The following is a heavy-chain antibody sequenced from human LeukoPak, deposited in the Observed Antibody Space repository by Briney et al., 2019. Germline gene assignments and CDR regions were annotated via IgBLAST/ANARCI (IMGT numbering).Heavy chain of an antibody. Sequence: PGGSLRLSCAASGFTFSDYAMTWVRQAPGKGLEWVSYISSRSSDILYADSVQGRFTISRDNAKNSLYLQMNSLRVEDTAVYFCARDWAGGPHDYWGQGTLVTVSS. D-gene: IGHD3-10*01. CDR2: ISSRSSDI. V-gene: IGHV3-48*01. CDR3: ARDWAGGPHDY. CDR1: GFTFSDYA. J-gene: IGHJ4*02.